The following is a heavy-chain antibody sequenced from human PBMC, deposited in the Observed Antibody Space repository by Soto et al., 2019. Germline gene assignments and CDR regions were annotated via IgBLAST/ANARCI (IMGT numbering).Heavy chain of an antibody. V-gene: IGHV1-18*01. CDR3: ARKSSSSSWFDP. CDR2: ISGYNGNT. CDR1: GYTFFSYG. J-gene: IGHJ5*02. D-gene: IGHD6-6*01. Sequence: GASVKVSCKTSGYTFFSYGISWVRQAPGQGLERMGWISGYNGNTNYAQKFQARVTMTADTPTRTAYMELRRLRSDDTAFYYCARKSSSSSWFDPWGQGTLVTVSS.